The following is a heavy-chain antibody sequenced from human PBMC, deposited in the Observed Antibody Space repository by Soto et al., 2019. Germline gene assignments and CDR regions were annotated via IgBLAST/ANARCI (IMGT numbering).Heavy chain of an antibody. CDR1: GGSISSGGYY. D-gene: IGHD3-22*01. V-gene: IGHV4-31*03. CDR3: AKDGVASYDSSGYYPPEFDY. CDR2: IYYSGST. Sequence: SETLSLTCTVSGGSISSGGYYWSWIRQHPGKGLEWIGYIYYSGSTYYNPSLKSRVTISVDTSKNQFSLKLSSVTAADTAVYYCAKDGVASYDSSGYYPPEFDYWGQGTLVTVSS. J-gene: IGHJ4*02.